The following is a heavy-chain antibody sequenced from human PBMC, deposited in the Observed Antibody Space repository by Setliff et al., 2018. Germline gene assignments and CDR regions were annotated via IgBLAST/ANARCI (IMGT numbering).Heavy chain of an antibody. CDR1: RFTFSNYW. J-gene: IGHJ4*02. CDR2: IKEDGSEK. D-gene: IGHD5-18*01. V-gene: IGHV3-7*01. Sequence: PGGSLRLSCAASRFTFSNYWMSWVRQAPGKGLEWVANIKEDGSEKYYVDSVKGRFTISRDNAKNSLDLQMNSLRGEDTAVYYCAKVVPLYSYGSLDYWGQGTLVTVSS. CDR3: AKVVPLYSYGSLDY.